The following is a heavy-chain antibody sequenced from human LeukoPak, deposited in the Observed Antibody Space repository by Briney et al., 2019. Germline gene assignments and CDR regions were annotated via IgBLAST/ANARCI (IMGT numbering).Heavy chain of an antibody. D-gene: IGHD2-2*01. CDR3: ARLTAAIAGDYYYYYMDV. CDR2: IYTSGST. CDR1: GGSISSSSYY. Sequence: SETLSLTCTVSGGSISSSSYYWSWIRQPAGKGLEWIGRIYTSGSTNYNPSLKSRVTMSVDTSKNQFSLKLSSVTAADTAVYYCARLTAAIAGDYYYYYMDVWGKGTTVTVSS. J-gene: IGHJ6*03. V-gene: IGHV4-61*02.